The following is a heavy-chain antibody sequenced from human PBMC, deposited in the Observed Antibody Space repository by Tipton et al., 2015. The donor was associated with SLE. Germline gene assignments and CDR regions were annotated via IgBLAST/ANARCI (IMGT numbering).Heavy chain of an antibody. Sequence: SLRLSCVASGFTFSRYSMNWVRQAPGKGLEWVSSISSSSTYIYYADSVKGRFTVSRDNAKNSLYLRMNSLRAEDTAVYYCARGGMDVWGQGTTVTVSS. J-gene: IGHJ6*02. CDR1: GFTFSRYS. V-gene: IGHV3-21*01. CDR3: ARGGMDV. CDR2: ISSSSTYI.